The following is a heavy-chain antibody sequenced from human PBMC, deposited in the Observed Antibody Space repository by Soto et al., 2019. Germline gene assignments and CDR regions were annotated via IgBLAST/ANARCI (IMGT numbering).Heavy chain of an antibody. V-gene: IGHV4-4*07. J-gene: IGHJ1*01. CDR3: ARETGENWTYEAH. Sequence: SETLALTCRVSGSYIRDFSWSWIRQPAGKGLEWIGRITINGNTQKNPSFKSRVTMSIDTSRNHFSLNLQSATAADTALYYCARETGENWTYEAHWGPGTLVTVSS. CDR2: ITINGNT. CDR1: GSYIRDFS. D-gene: IGHD1-7*01.